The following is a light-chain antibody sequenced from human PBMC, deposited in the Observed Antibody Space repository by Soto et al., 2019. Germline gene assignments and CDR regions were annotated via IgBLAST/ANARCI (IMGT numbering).Light chain of an antibody. CDR3: QQYGSSFAT. CDR2: GAS. Sequence: EIVLTQSPGTLSVSPGERATLSCRARQSVGSKLAWYRQAPGQAPRLLIYGASTRATDTPARFSGSGAGTDFTLTIINVEPVDFPVYYCQQYGSSFATFGQGTQVE. V-gene: IGKV3-20*01. J-gene: IGKJ1*01. CDR1: QSVGSK.